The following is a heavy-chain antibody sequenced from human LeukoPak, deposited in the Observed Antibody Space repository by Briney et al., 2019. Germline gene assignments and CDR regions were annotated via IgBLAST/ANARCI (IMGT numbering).Heavy chain of an antibody. D-gene: IGHD6-13*01. CDR1: GVSVTSYY. CDR2: IYTSGST. J-gene: IGHJ4*02. CDR3: ARFTKDSSSSSGYYFDY. V-gene: IGHV4-4*07. Sequence: SETLSLTCTVSGVSVTSYYWSWLRRPAGKGLEWIGRIYTSGSTSYNPSLGSRLTMSVDTSKNQFSLNLSSVTAADTAVYYCARFTKDSSSSSGYYFDYWGQGTLVTVSS.